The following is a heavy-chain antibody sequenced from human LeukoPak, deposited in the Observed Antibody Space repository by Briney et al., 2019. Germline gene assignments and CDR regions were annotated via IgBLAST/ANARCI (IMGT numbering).Heavy chain of an antibody. J-gene: IGHJ4*02. Sequence: GSLRLSCAASGFTFSSYWMHWVRQAPGKGLEWIGSIYYSGSTYYNPSLKSRVTISVDTSKNQFSLKLNSVTAADTAVYYCARHDYGDYSSFDYWGQGTLVTVSS. CDR3: ARHDYGDYSSFDY. V-gene: IGHV4-39*01. D-gene: IGHD4-17*01. CDR1: GFTFSSYW. CDR2: IYYSGST.